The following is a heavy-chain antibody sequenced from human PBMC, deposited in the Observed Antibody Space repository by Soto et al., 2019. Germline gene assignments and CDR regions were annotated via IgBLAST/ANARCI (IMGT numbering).Heavy chain of an antibody. V-gene: IGHV3-23*01. CDR3: VKDVEGVLPYF. D-gene: IGHD3-16*01. CDR1: GFTFSRYA. Sequence: EIQILESGGGLVQPGGSLRLSCSVSGFTFSRYAMSWVRQAPGKGLEWVSAVSGGGDGTFYSDSVKGRFSISKDNSKNTVYMQMNSLRVEDTAVYYCVKDVEGVLPYF. J-gene: IGHJ4*01. CDR2: VSGGGDGT.